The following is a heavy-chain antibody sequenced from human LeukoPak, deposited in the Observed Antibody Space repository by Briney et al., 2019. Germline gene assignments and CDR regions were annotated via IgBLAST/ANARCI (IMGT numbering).Heavy chain of an antibody. CDR1: GGSFSGYY. CDR2: INHSGST. CDR3: ARARRETRPGYCSSTSCYGKPKYYGMDV. J-gene: IGHJ6*02. V-gene: IGHV4-34*01. D-gene: IGHD2-2*01. Sequence: SETLSLTCAVYGGSFSGYYWSWIRQPPGKGLEWIGEINHSGSTNYNPSLKSRVTISVDTSKNQFSLKLSSVTAADTAVYYCARARRETRPGYCSSTSCYGKPKYYGMDVWGQGTTVTVSS.